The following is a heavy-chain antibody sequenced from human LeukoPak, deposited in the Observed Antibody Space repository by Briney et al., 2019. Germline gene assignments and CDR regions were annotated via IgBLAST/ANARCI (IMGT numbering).Heavy chain of an antibody. D-gene: IGHD3-22*01. CDR1: GFTFSSYS. Sequence: GGSLRLSCAASGFTFSSYSMNWVRQAPGKGLEWVSSISSSSSYIYYADSVKGRFTISRDNAKNSLYLQMNSLRAEGTAVYYCARQAYYYDSSGYYFDYWGQGTLVTVSS. J-gene: IGHJ4*02. V-gene: IGHV3-21*01. CDR2: ISSSSSYI. CDR3: ARQAYYYDSSGYYFDY.